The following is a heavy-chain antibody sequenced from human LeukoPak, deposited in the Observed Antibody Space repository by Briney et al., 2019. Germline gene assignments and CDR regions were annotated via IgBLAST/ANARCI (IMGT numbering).Heavy chain of an antibody. Sequence: GASVKVSCKASGYTFTSYGISWVRQAPGQGLGWMGWINPNSGDTKIAQKFQGRVTMTRDTSISTAYMELSSLTSDDTAVYYCARGPNYYDSSGFHYRDWGQGTLVTVSS. CDR2: INPNSGDT. CDR1: GYTFTSYG. J-gene: IGHJ4*02. D-gene: IGHD3-22*01. CDR3: ARGPNYYDSSGFHYRD. V-gene: IGHV1-2*02.